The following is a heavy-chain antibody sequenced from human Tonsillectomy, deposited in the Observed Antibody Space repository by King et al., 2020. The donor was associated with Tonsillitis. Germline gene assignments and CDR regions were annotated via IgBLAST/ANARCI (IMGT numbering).Heavy chain of an antibody. J-gene: IGHJ4*02. CDR1: GYTFTGYY. D-gene: IGHD1-26*01. CDR3: ARVPKGGSGSYQRMTVDY. Sequence: VQLVESGAEVKKPGASVKVSCKASGYTFTGYYMHWVRQAPGQGLEWMGWINPNSGGTNYAQKFQGRVTMTRGTSISTAYMELGRLRSDDTAVYYCARVPKGGSGSYQRMTVDYWGQGTLVTVSS. CDR2: INPNSGGT. V-gene: IGHV1-2*02.